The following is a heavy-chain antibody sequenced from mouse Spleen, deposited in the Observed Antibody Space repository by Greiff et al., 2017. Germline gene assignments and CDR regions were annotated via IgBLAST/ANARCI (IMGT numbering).Heavy chain of an antibody. J-gene: IGHJ4*01. V-gene: IGHV1-72*01. CDR1: GYTFTSYW. D-gene: IGHD2-3*01. CDR2: IDPNSGGT. CDR3: ASYDGYYHYAMDY. Sequence: VQLQQPGAELVKPGASVKLSCKASGYTFTSYWMHWVKQRPGRGLEWIGRIDPNSGGTKYNEKFKSKATLTVDKPSSTAYMQLSSLTSEDSAVYYCASYDGYYHYAMDYWGQGTSVTVSS.